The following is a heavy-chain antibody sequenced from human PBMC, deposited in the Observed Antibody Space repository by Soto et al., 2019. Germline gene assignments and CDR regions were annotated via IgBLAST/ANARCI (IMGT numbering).Heavy chain of an antibody. D-gene: IGHD3-22*01. V-gene: IGHV3-74*01. Sequence: GSLRLSFAASGFTCSSYWMHWVRRAPGKGLVWVSRINSDVSSTRYADSVKGRFTISRDNAKNTLYLQMNSLRAEATAVYYCATDYIVRSYYYASSGPTEYFHDWGQGTMVTVYS. CDR1: GFTCSSYW. J-gene: IGHJ1*01. CDR2: INSDVSST. CDR3: ATDYIVRSYYYASSGPTEYFHD.